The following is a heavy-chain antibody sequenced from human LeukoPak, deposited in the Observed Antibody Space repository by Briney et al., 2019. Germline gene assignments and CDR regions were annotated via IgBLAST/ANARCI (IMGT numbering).Heavy chain of an antibody. V-gene: IGHV4-59*01. Sequence: PSETLSLTCTVSGDSISSYDWSWIRQPPGKGLEWIGYIYNSGSTNYNPSLKSRVTISVDTSKNQFSLKLTSVTAADTAVYYCTRRYCTSPTCWFDPWGQGTLVTVSS. CDR1: GDSISSYD. CDR2: IYNSGST. CDR3: TRRYCTSPTCWFDP. D-gene: IGHD2-2*01. J-gene: IGHJ5*02.